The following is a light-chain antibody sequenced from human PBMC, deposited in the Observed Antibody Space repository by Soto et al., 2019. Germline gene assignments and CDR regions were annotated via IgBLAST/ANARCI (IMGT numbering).Light chain of an antibody. J-gene: IGLJ1*01. V-gene: IGLV2-14*01. CDR1: NSDVGGYNS. CDR2: EVS. CDR3: GSYTSSSTYV. Sequence: QSALTQPASVSGSPGQSITISCTGTNSDVGGYNSVSWYQQHPGKAPKLMIYEVSNRPSGVSDRFSGSKSGNTASLTISGLQAEDEAAYSCGSYTSSSTYVFGTGPKLTVL.